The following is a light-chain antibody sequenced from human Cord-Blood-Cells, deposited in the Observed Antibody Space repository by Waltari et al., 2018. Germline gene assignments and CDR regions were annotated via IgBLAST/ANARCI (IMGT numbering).Light chain of an antibody. CDR2: DGS. CDR3: CSYAGSSTFV. J-gene: IGLJ1*01. CDR1: SSDVGSYNL. V-gene: IGLV2-23*03. Sequence: QSALTQPASVSGSPGQSIPIPCTGTSSDVGSYNLVSWYQQHPGKAPELMIYDGSKRPSGVSNRLSGSKSGNTASLTISGLQAEDEADYYCCSYAGSSTFVFGTGTKVTVL.